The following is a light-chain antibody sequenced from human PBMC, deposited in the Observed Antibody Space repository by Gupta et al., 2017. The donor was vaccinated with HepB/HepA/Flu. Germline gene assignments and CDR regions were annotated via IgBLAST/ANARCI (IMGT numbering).Light chain of an antibody. CDR1: RSASSY. CDR2: AAS. J-gene: IGKJ5*01. Sequence: IVLTQSPATLSLSPGERATLSCRASRSASSYLAWYQQKPGQAPRLLIYAASNRATGIPARFSGSGSGTDFTLTISSLEPEDFAVYYCQQGSHWPTFGQGTRLEIQ. CDR3: QQGSHWPT. V-gene: IGKV3-11*01.